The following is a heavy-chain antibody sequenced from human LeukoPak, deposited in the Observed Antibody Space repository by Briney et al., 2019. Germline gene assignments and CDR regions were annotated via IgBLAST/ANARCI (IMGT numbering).Heavy chain of an antibody. CDR1: GGSISSGDYY. D-gene: IGHD3-10*01. Sequence: SETLSLTCTVAGGSISSGDYYWSWIRQPPGKGLEWIGYIYYSGSTNYTPSLKSRVTISLDTSKNQFSLRLSSVTAADTAVYYCARAIASSGSRLFDYWGQGTLVTVSS. J-gene: IGHJ4*02. V-gene: IGHV4-30-4*01. CDR2: IYYSGST. CDR3: ARAIASSGSRLFDY.